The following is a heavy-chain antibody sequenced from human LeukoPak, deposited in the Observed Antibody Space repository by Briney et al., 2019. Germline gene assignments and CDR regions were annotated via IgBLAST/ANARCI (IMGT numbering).Heavy chain of an antibody. D-gene: IGHD2-2*01. Sequence: ASVKVSCKASRNIFTRYFIHWVRQARGQGLEWMGWINPKNGGTNPAEKFQGRVTMTRDTSLSTAFMELTGLTSDDTAVYFCAREPPYTGHCDITTCDVSRFDLWGQGTLVTVSS. J-gene: IGHJ4*02. CDR3: AREPPYTGHCDITTCDVSRFDL. V-gene: IGHV1-2*02. CDR1: RNIFTRYF. CDR2: INPKNGGT.